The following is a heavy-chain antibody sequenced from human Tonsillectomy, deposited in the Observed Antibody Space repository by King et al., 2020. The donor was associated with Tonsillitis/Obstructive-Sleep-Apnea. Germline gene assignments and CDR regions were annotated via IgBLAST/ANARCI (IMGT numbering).Heavy chain of an antibody. V-gene: IGHV3-49*04. Sequence: VQLVESGGGLVKPGRSLRLSCTASGFTFGDYAMSWVRQAPGQGLEWVGFIRSKAYGGTTEYAASVKGRFTISRADSKSIAYLQMKSLKTEDTAVYYCTRGTYDFWSGYYGGDYYYYYMDVWGKGTTVTVSS. D-gene: IGHD3-3*01. CDR1: GFTFGDYA. CDR2: IRSKAYGGTT. J-gene: IGHJ6*03. CDR3: TRGTYDFWSGYYGGDYYYYYMDV.